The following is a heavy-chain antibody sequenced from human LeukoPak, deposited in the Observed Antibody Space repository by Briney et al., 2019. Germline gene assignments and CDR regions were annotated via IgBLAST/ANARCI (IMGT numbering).Heavy chain of an antibody. D-gene: IGHD2-2*01. CDR2: INHSGST. V-gene: IGHV4-34*01. Sequence: SETLSLTCAVYGGSFSGYYWSWIRQPPGKGLEWIGEINHSGSTNYNPSPKSRVTISVDTSKNQFSLKLSSVTAADTAVYYCAAYQLPDYYFDYWGQGTLVTVSS. J-gene: IGHJ4*02. CDR1: GGSFSGYY. CDR3: AAYQLPDYYFDY.